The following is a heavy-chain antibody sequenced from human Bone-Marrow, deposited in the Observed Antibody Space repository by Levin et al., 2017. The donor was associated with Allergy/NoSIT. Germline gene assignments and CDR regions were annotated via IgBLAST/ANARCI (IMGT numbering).Heavy chain of an antibody. D-gene: IGHD6-13*01. Sequence: ASVKVSCKAAGYTFTGYYMHWVRQAPGQGLEWMGWINPNSGCTNYAQKLQALLPLTRYTSITTAYMALSSLRSDHTAVYYSSTGLRPGYSSSWFDSGGQGNLFTVSS. V-gene: IGHV1-2*02. CDR1: GYTFTGYY. CDR3: STGLRPGYSSSWFDS. CDR2: INPNSGCT. J-gene: IGHJ5*01.